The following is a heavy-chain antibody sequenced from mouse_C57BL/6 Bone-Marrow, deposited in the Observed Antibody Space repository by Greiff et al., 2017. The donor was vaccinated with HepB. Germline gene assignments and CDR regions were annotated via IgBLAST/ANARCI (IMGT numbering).Heavy chain of an antibody. CDR3: ARRAVVGSHFDY. V-gene: IGHV5-16*02. Sequence: EVQLVESEGGLVQPGSSMKLSCTASGFTFSDYYMAWVRQVPEKGLEWVANINYDGSSTYYLDSLKSRFIISRDNAKNILYLQMSSLKSEDTATYYCARRAVVGSHFDYWGQGTTLTVSS. J-gene: IGHJ2*01. CDR1: GFTFSDYY. CDR2: INYDGSST. D-gene: IGHD1-1*01.